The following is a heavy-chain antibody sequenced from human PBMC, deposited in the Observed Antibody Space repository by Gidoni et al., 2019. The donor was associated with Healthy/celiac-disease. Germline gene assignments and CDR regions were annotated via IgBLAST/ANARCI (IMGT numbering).Heavy chain of an antibody. D-gene: IGHD4-4*01. J-gene: IGHJ3*02. CDR2: IWYDGSNK. Sequence: QVQLVESGGGVVQPGRSLRLSCAASGFTFSSYGRHWVRQAPGKGLEWVAVIWYDGSNKYYADSVKGRFTISRDNSKNTLYLQMNSLRAEDTAVYYCARDYTVTTPPLDPPDHDAFDIWGQGTMVTVSS. CDR1: GFTFSSYG. V-gene: IGHV3-33*01. CDR3: ARDYTVTTPPLDPPDHDAFDI.